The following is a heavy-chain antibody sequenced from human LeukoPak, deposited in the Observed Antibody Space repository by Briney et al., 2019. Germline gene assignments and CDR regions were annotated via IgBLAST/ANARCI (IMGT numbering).Heavy chain of an antibody. CDR3: ARRGYSGSYYFYYYYMDV. J-gene: IGHJ6*03. D-gene: IGHD1-26*01. CDR1: GYAFSGYY. CDR2: ISAYNGNT. Sequence: ASVKVSCKASGYAFSGYYMHWVRQAPGQGLEWMGWISAYNGNTNYAQKLQGRVTMTTDTSTSTAYMELRSLRSDDTAVCYCARRGYSGSYYFYYYYMDVWGKGTTVTVSS. V-gene: IGHV1-18*04.